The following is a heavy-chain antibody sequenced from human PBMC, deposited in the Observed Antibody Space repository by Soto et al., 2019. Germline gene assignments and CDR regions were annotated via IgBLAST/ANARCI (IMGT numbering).Heavy chain of an antibody. CDR1: GFSFDTYG. CDR2: ISYEGSNT. J-gene: IGHJ6*02. V-gene: IGHV3-30-3*01. D-gene: IGHD1-1*01. CDR3: ARVTPGNNLYYFSGLDF. Sequence: QAGGSLRLSCVASGFSFDTYGIHWVRQSPGQGLQWVALISYEGSNTYYADSVRGRFTISRDNSKNTLYLQMNTLRPEDTGVYYCARVTPGNNLYYFSGLDFWGQGTSVTVSS.